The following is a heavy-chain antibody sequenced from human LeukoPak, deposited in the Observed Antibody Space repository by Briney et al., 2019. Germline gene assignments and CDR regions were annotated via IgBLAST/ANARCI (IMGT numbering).Heavy chain of an antibody. CDR2: INRNSGGT. J-gene: IGHJ4*02. Sequence: GASVKVSCKASGYTFTGYYMHWVRQAPGQGLEWMGWINRNSGGTNYAQKFQGRVTMTRDTSISTAYMELSRLRSDDTAVYYCARGLFDWLVGDDYWGQGTLVTVPS. CDR1: GYTFTGYY. V-gene: IGHV1-2*02. CDR3: ARGLFDWLVGDDY. D-gene: IGHD3-9*01.